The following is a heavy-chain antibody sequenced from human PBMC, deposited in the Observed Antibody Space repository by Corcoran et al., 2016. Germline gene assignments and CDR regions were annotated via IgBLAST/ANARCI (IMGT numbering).Heavy chain of an antibody. CDR3: ARADYYGSGSYYNVDY. J-gene: IGHJ4*02. V-gene: IGHV4-34*01. D-gene: IGHD3-10*01. CDR1: GGSFSGYY. Sequence: QLQQWGAGLLKPSETLSLTCAVYGGSFSGYYWSWIRQPPGKGLEWIGEINHSGSTNYNPSLKSRVTISVDTSKNQFSLKLSSVTAADTAVYYCARADYYGSGSYYNVDYWGQGTLVTVSS. CDR2: INHSGST.